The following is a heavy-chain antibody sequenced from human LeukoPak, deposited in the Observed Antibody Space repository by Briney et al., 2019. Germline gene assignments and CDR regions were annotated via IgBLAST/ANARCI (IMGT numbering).Heavy chain of an antibody. CDR3: AREAAWCGGDCYDY. CDR1: GGSISSYY. D-gene: IGHD2-21*01. Sequence: SETLSLTCTVSGGSISSYYWSWIRQPAGKGLEWIGRIYTSGSTNYNPSLKSRVTMSVDMSKNQFSMKLSSVTAADTAVYYCAREAAWCGGDCYDYWGQGPLVTVSS. J-gene: IGHJ4*01. CDR2: IYTSGST. V-gene: IGHV4-4*07.